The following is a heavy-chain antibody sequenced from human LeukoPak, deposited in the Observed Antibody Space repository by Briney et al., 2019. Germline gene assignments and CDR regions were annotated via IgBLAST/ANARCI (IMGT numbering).Heavy chain of an antibody. CDR3: ARANGIAVAGTFDY. Sequence: GGSLRLSCAASGFTFDDYGMSWVRQAPGKGLEWVSGINWNGGSTGCADSVKGRFTISRDNAKNSLYLQMNSLRAEDTALYYCARANGIAVAGTFDYWGQGTLVTVSS. CDR1: GFTFDDYG. D-gene: IGHD6-19*01. J-gene: IGHJ4*02. V-gene: IGHV3-20*04. CDR2: INWNGGST.